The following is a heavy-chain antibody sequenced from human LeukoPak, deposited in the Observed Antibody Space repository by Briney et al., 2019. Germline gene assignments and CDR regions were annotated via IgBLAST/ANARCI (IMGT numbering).Heavy chain of an antibody. J-gene: IGHJ5*02. D-gene: IGHD3-10*01. Sequence: SETLSLTCIVSGGSISNYLCSWIRQPPGKGLEWIGYVSYSGKTDYTPSLKSRVTISLDAFNNHFSLTLSSVTAADTAVYYCARYHSRSHEGWIDPWGQGALVTVSS. V-gene: IGHV4-59*13. CDR3: ARYHSRSHEGWIDP. CDR2: VSYSGKT. CDR1: GGSISNYL.